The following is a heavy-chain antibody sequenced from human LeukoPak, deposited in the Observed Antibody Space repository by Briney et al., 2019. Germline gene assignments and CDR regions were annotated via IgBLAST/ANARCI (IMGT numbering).Heavy chain of an antibody. CDR1: GGSISSGGYY. V-gene: IGHV4-31*03. CDR2: IYYSGST. J-gene: IGHJ3*02. D-gene: IGHD3-22*01. Sequence: SQTLSLTCTVSGGSISSGGYYWSWIRQHPGKGLKWIGYIYYSGSTYYNPSLKSRVTISVDTSKNQFSLKLSSVTAADTAVYCCARDREYDSSGYYYRAGLFDIWGQGTMVTVSS. CDR3: ARDREYDSSGYYYRAGLFDI.